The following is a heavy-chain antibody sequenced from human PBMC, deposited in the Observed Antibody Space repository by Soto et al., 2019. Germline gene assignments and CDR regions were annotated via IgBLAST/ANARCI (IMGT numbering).Heavy chain of an antibody. CDR1: GGSISSSSYY. D-gene: IGHD3-10*01. J-gene: IGHJ4*02. Sequence: SETLSLTCTVSGGSISSSSYYWGWIRQPPGKGLEWIGGIYYSGSTYYNPSLKSRVTISVDTSKNQFSLKLSSVTAADTAVYYCARHRDDMVRGVIDYWGQGTLVTVSS. CDR3: ARHRDDMVRGVIDY. CDR2: IYYSGST. V-gene: IGHV4-39*01.